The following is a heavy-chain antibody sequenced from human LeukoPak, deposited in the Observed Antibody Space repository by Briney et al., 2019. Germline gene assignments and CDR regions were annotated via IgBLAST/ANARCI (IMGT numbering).Heavy chain of an antibody. Sequence: GGSLRLSCAASGFTFSTYGMHWVRQAPGKGLEWVAFIQYDGSNKYYADSVKGRFTISRDNSKNTLYLQMNSLRAEDTAVYYCAKDPPHYDFWSGYFDYWGQGTLVTVSS. V-gene: IGHV3-30*02. CDR3: AKDPPHYDFWSGYFDY. J-gene: IGHJ4*02. D-gene: IGHD3-3*01. CDR1: GFTFSTYG. CDR2: IQYDGSNK.